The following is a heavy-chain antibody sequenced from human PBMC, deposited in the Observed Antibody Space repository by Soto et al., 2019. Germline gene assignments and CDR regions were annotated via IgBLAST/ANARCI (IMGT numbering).Heavy chain of an antibody. CDR2: INEDGSGG. CDR3: ARDGYGGYLDF. CDR1: GFTFSREW. V-gene: IGHV3-7*04. J-gene: IGHJ4*02. Sequence: RLVDSGGGWVQPGGSLRLSCVASGFTFSREWMSWVRQAPGKGLEWVANINEDGSGGYYVGSVEGRVAISRDNGKNSLYLQMNSLRAEDTAFYYCARDGYGGYLDFWGQGTLVTVS. D-gene: IGHD1-26*01.